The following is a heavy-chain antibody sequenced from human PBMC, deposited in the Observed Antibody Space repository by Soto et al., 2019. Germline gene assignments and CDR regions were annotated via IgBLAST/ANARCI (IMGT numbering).Heavy chain of an antibody. CDR1: GDSVSTNSAT. V-gene: IGHV6-1*01. CDR2: TYYRSKWYN. CDR3: ARLIGSSWLDS. J-gene: IGHJ5*01. Sequence: PSQTLSLTCAISGDSVSTNSATWDWIRQSQSRGLEWLGRTYYRSKWYNDYAVSVKGRITINPDTSNNQFSLQLNSVTPDDTAVYYCARLIGSSWLDSWGQGTLVTVSS. D-gene: IGHD6-13*01.